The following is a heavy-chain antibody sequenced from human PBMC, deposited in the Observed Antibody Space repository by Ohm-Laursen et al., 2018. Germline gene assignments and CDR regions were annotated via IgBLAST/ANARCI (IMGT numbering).Heavy chain of an antibody. CDR1: GFTFSSYG. CDR2: ISYDGSNK. D-gene: IGHD6-13*01. V-gene: IGHV3-30*03. CDR3: ARDPPEDSSWYADY. J-gene: IGHJ4*02. Sequence: SLRLSCAASGFTFSSYGMHWVRQAPGKGLEWVAVISYDGSNKYYADSVKGRFTISRDNANNSVYLQMNSLRAEDTAVYYCARDPPEDSSWYADYWGQGTLVTVSP.